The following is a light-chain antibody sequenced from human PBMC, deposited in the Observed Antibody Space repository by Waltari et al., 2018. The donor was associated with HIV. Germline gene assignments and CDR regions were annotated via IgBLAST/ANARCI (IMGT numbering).Light chain of an antibody. J-gene: IGLJ2*01. CDR3: AAWDDSLNGVV. V-gene: IGLV1-44*01. Sequence: QSVLTQPPSASGTPGQRVTISCSGSSSNIGSNTVHWYQQLPGTAPKLLIYSDYQRPSGVPDRFSGSKSGTSASLAISGLKSEDEADYYCAAWDDSLNGVVFGGGTKLTVL. CDR1: SSNIGSNT. CDR2: SDY.